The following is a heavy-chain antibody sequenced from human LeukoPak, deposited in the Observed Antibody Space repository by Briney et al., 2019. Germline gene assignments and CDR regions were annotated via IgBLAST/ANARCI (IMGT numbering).Heavy chain of an antibody. Sequence: GGSLRLSCAASGFTFSSYWMSWVRQAPGKGLEWVAIIKQDGGEKNCVDSVKGRFTISRDNAKNSLYLQMNSLRAEDTAIYYCARDKIVGATNFDYWGQGTLVTVSS. D-gene: IGHD1-26*01. CDR2: IKQDGGEK. V-gene: IGHV3-7*03. J-gene: IGHJ4*02. CDR1: GFTFSSYW. CDR3: ARDKIVGATNFDY.